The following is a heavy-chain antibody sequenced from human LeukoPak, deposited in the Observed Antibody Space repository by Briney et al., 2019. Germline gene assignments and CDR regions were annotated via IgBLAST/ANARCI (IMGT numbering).Heavy chain of an antibody. CDR1: GGSISSSSYY. D-gene: IGHD6-19*01. CDR2: IYYSGST. Sequence: SETLSLTCTVSGGSISSSSYYWGWIRQPPGKGLEWIGSIYYSGSTYYNPSLKSRVTISVDTSKNQFSLKLSSVTAADTAVYYCARDALPSSGWYFYFDYWGQGTLVTVSS. CDR3: ARDALPSSGWYFYFDY. V-gene: IGHV4-39*07. J-gene: IGHJ4*02.